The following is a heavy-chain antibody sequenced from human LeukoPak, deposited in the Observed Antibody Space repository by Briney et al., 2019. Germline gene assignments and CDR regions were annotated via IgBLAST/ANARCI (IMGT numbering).Heavy chain of an antibody. V-gene: IGHV3-49*03. CDR2: IRSKAYGETA. J-gene: IGHJ4*02. D-gene: IGHD1-1*01. CDR1: GFTFGDYA. Sequence: GGSLKLSCTASGFTFGDYAMSWIRQAPGKGLEWVGFIRSKAYGETADYAASVKGRFTISRDDSKAIAYLQMNSLKTEDTAVYHCTRDRGAYNLYDYWGQGTLVTVSS. CDR3: TRDRGAYNLYDY.